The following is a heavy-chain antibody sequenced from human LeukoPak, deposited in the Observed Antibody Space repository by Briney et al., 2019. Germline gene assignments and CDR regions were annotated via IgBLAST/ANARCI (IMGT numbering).Heavy chain of an antibody. Sequence: SETLSLTCAVYGGSSSGYYWSWIRQPPGKGLEWIGEINHSGSTNYNPSLKSRVTISVDTSKNQFSLKLSSVTAADTAVYYCARGLINGPIVVVTARGFDYWGQGTLVTVSS. J-gene: IGHJ4*02. V-gene: IGHV4-34*01. CDR3: ARGLINGPIVVVTARGFDY. D-gene: IGHD2-21*02. CDR2: INHSGST. CDR1: GGSSSGYY.